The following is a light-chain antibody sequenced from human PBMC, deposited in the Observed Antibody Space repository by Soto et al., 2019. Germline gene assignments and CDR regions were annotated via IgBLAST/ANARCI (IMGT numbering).Light chain of an antibody. J-gene: IGKJ4*01. V-gene: IGKV1-9*01. CDR3: QQLESYPST. Sequence: DIQLTQSPSFLSASVGDRVTITCRASQGISSYLAWYQQKPGKAPKLLIYAASTLQSGVPSRFSGSGSGTEYTLTISSLQPEDFATYYCQQLESYPSTFGGGTKVDI. CDR1: QGISSY. CDR2: AAS.